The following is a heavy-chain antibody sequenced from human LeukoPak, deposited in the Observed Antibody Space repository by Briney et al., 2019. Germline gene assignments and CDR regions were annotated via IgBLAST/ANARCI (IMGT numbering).Heavy chain of an antibody. Sequence: GASVKVSCKASGYSFSSHDINWVRQATGQGLEWMGCMNPKSGNTDHAQTFQGRVTMSRNTYTSVAYLELSSLSSEDTAVYFGVSASLFRAHVSCYFDSWGQGTPVTVFS. CDR1: GYSFSSHD. CDR3: VSASLFRAHVSCYFDS. V-gene: IGHV1-8*01. J-gene: IGHJ4*02. CDR2: MNPKSGNT. D-gene: IGHD3-10*01.